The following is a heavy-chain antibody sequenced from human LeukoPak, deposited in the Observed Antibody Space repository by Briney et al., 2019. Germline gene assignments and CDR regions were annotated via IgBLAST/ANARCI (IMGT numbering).Heavy chain of an antibody. CDR3: ARGYYYYYGMDV. J-gene: IGHJ6*02. Sequence: ASVKVSCKASGYTFTDYYMLSVRQAPGRGLEWMGWINPNSGVASYAQKFQGRVTITRDTTISTACMDMSRLISADTAVYYFARGYYYYYGMDVWGQGTTVTASS. V-gene: IGHV1-2*02. CDR2: INPNSGVA. CDR1: GYTFTDYY.